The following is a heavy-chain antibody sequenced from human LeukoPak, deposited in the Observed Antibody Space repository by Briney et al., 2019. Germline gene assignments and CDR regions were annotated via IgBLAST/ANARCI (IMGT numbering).Heavy chain of an antibody. V-gene: IGHV1-69*04. CDR3: ARSSSGWEYFDY. CDR2: IIAIFGIA. J-gene: IGHJ4*02. D-gene: IGHD6-25*01. CDR1: GGTFSIYA. Sequence: SVKVSCKAPGGTFSIYATSWVRQAPGQGLEWMGRIIAIFGIANYAQKFQGRVTITADKSTSTAYMELSSLRSEDTAVYYCARSSSGWEYFDYWGQGTLVTVSS.